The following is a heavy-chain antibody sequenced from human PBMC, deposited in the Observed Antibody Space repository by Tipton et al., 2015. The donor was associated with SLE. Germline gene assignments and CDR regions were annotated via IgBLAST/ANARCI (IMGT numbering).Heavy chain of an antibody. D-gene: IGHD1-26*01. J-gene: IGHJ4*02. V-gene: IGHV1-8*01. CDR1: GYTFTTYE. CDR2: MNPKSGNT. CDR3: ARGISSGRYSSFDY. Sequence: QSGAEVKKPGASVKVSCKASGYTFTTYEINWVRQATGQGLEWMGWMNPKSGNTGFARNFQGRVSMTRNTSISTAYMEVSSLRSEDTAVYYCARGISSGRYSSFDYWGQGTLVAVSS.